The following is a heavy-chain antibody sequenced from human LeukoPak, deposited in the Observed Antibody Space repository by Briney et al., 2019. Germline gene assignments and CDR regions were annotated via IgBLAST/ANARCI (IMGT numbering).Heavy chain of an antibody. CDR2: INPNSGGT. Sequence: ASVKVSCKASGYTFTGYYMHWVRQAPGQGLEWMGWINPNSGGTNYAQKFQGRVTMTRDTSISTAYMELSRLRSDDTAVYYCARGFWSGYFSPSEDHWFDPWGQGTLVTVSS. CDR3: ARGFWSGYFSPSEDHWFDP. CDR1: GYTFTGYY. V-gene: IGHV1-2*02. D-gene: IGHD3-3*01. J-gene: IGHJ5*02.